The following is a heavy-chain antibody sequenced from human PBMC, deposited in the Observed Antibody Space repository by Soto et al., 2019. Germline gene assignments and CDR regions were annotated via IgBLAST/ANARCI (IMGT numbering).Heavy chain of an antibody. V-gene: IGHV1-3*01. CDR2: ISGGSGNT. CDR3: ARDPVLDY. CDR1: GNTFTTYT. J-gene: IGHJ4*02. Sequence: QVQLVQSGAEVKKPGASVKLSCKASGNTFTTYTIHWIRQAPGQRLEWMGWISGGSGNTKYSQKFQGRVTITRDTYASTAYVELSSLRSEDTAVYYCARDPVLDYWGQGTLVTVSS. D-gene: IGHD4-17*01.